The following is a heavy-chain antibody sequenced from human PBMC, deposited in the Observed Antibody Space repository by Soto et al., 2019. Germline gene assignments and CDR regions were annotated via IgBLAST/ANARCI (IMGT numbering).Heavy chain of an antibody. D-gene: IGHD2-15*01. CDR2: LTSRGTT. CDR3: AKGATTLPTPGHYFDC. V-gene: IGHV3-23*01. CDR1: GFSFSDYS. Sequence: EVQLLESGGGLVQPGGSLRLSCAASGFSFSDYSMTWVRQAPGRGLEWVSTLTSRGTTFYADSVKGRFTISRDNSKNTLSLQMHSLRTEDTALYYCAKGATTLPTPGHYFDCWGRGTLVTDSS. J-gene: IGHJ4*02.